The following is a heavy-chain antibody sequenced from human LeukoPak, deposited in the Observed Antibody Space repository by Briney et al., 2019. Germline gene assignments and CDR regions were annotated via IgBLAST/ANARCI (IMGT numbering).Heavy chain of an antibody. CDR2: INANSGGT. J-gene: IGHJ4*02. Sequence: ASVKVSCKASGYTFTGYYMHWVRQAPGQGLEWMGWINANSGGTNYAQKFQGRVTMTRDTSISTAYMELSRLRSDDTAVYYCARDLDGLRFLEWLLPQDYWGQGTLVTVSS. CDR3: ARDLDGLRFLEWLLPQDY. CDR1: GYTFTGYY. D-gene: IGHD3-3*01. V-gene: IGHV1-2*02.